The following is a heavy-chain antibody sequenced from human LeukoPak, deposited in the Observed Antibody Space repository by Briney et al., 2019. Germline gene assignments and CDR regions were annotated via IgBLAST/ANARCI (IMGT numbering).Heavy chain of an antibody. D-gene: IGHD6-25*01. V-gene: IGHV4-4*07. CDR3: PREGQQRPLDY. Sequence: SDTLSLTRTVSGGSIRGYYWSGIRQPAGMEREWIGRSSTSGSTHHLPSLKNRVTMSVDTSRNQFAQHPSSVAAADTPLYDFPREGQQRPLDYWGRGTLVTVSS. CDR2: SSTSGST. J-gene: IGHJ4*01. CDR1: GGSIRGYY.